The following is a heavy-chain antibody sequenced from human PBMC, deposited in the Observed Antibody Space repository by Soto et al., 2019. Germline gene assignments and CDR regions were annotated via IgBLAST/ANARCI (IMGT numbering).Heavy chain of an antibody. J-gene: IGHJ6*02. V-gene: IGHV3-30-3*01. CDR1: GFTFSSYA. Sequence: PGGYLRLSCAASGFTFSSYAMHWVRQAPGKGLEWVAVISYDGSNKYYADSVKGRFTISRDNSKNTLYLQMNSLRAEDTAVYYCERERDGSGRDGWGQGPTVTVPS. CDR3: ERERDGSGRDG. CDR2: ISYDGSNK. D-gene: IGHD5-12*01.